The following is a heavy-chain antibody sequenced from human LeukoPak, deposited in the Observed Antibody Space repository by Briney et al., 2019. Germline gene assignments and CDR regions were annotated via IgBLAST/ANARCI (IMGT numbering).Heavy chain of an antibody. J-gene: IGHJ6*03. D-gene: IGHD3-3*01. CDR1: GFTVSSNY. Sequence: GGSLSLSCAASGFTVSSNYMSGVRQARGEGLEWGSAISGSGGSTYYADSVKGRFTISRDNSKNTLYLQMNSLRAEDTAVYYCAKDLVTIFGVDPSCMDVWGKGTTVTVSS. V-gene: IGHV3-23*01. CDR3: AKDLVTIFGVDPSCMDV. CDR2: ISGSGGST.